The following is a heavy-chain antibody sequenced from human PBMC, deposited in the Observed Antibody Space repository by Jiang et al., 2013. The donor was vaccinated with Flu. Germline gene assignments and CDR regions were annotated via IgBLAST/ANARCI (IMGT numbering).Heavy chain of an antibody. D-gene: IGHD6-13*01. J-gene: IGHJ6*02. Sequence: LLKPSETLSLTCAVYGGSFSGYYWSWIRQPPGKGLEWIGEINHSGSTNYNPSLKSRVTISVDTSKNQFSLKLSSVTAADTAVYYCARGQDSSSYYYGMDVWGQGTTVTVSS. CDR3: ARGQDSSSYYYGMDV. V-gene: IGHV4-34*01. CDR1: GGSFSGYY. CDR2: INHSGST.